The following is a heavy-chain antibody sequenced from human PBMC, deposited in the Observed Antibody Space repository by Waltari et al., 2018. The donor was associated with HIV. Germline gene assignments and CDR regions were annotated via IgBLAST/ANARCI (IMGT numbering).Heavy chain of an antibody. Sequence: QVQLLQSGPEVRKPGASETVTCRASGYNFTGYYMHRGRQAPGQGLEWMGWINPNSGNTHFAQKFKGRVTLTRVTSIRTAYLEMRRLKSDDTAIYYCARDGVGDAAFDYWGQGTLVTVS. CDR2: INPNSGNT. J-gene: IGHJ4*02. CDR1: GYNFTGYY. CDR3: ARDGVGDAAFDY. D-gene: IGHD1-26*01. V-gene: IGHV1-2*02.